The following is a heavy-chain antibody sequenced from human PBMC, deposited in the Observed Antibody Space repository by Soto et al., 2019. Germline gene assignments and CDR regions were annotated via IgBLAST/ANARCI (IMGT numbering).Heavy chain of an antibody. D-gene: IGHD5-12*01. J-gene: IGHJ4*02. CDR2: IIPSLGRP. CDR1: GGTFSSYT. Sequence: QVQLVQSGAEVKKSGSSVKVSCKASGGTFSSYTINWVRQAPGQGLEWMGRIIPSLGRPNYAQKFQGRVTVTADKSTSTAYMELSSLRSEDTAVFYCERLGVNSAYDLWGQGTLVTVSS. V-gene: IGHV1-69*02. CDR3: ERLGVNSAYDL.